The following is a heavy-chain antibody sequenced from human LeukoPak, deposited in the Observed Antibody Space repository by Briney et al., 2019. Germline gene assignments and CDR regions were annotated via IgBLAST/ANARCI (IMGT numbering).Heavy chain of an antibody. J-gene: IGHJ6*03. D-gene: IGHD3-22*01. CDR1: DGSISSYY. CDR3: TRGSIAYYMDV. CDR2: IYYSGST. V-gene: IGHV4-59*01. Sequence: SETLSLTCTVSDGSISSYYWSWIRQPPGKGLEWIGNIYYSGSTNYNPSLKSRVTISVDTSKNRFSLKLSSVTAADTAVYYCTRGSIAYYMDVWGKGTTVTISS.